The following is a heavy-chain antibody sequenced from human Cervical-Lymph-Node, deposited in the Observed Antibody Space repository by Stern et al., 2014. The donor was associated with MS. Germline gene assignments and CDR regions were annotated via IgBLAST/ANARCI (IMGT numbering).Heavy chain of an antibody. V-gene: IGHV3-30*18. D-gene: IGHD6-19*01. CDR2: ISYDGSYK. CDR1: GFTFSSYG. CDR3: AKSWSSEWLVGSPDY. J-gene: IGHJ4*02. Sequence: QDQLVQSGGGVVQPGRSLRLSCAASGFTFSSYGMHWVRQAPGKGLEWVAVISYDGSYKYYADSVKGRFTISRDKSKNTLYLQINSLRVEDTAVYYCAKSWSSEWLVGSPDYWGQGTLVTVSS.